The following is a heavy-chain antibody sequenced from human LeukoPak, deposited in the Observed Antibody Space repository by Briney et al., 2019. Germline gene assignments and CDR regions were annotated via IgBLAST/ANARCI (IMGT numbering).Heavy chain of an antibody. CDR3: ARDPGGSVILDY. CDR1: GYNFTSYY. Sequence: ASVKVSCKASGYNFTSYYMHWVRQAPGQGLEWMAIINPSGGSTSYAQKFQGRVTMTRDTSPITVNMELSSLRSEDTAVYYCARDPGGSVILDYWGQGTLVTVSS. D-gene: IGHD3-16*01. V-gene: IGHV1-46*03. J-gene: IGHJ4*02. CDR2: INPSGGST.